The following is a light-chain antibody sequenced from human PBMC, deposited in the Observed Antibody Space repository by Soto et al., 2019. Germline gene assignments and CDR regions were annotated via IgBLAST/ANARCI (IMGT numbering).Light chain of an antibody. Sequence: EKVMTQSPATLSVSPGERATLSCRASQNVKTRLAWYQQKPGQAPRLLIYDAFTRATGIPARFSGSASGTDFTPTISSLQSEDFAVYYCQQYDEWPLTFGGGTKVDIK. J-gene: IGKJ4*01. CDR2: DAF. CDR3: QQYDEWPLT. V-gene: IGKV3-15*01. CDR1: QNVKTR.